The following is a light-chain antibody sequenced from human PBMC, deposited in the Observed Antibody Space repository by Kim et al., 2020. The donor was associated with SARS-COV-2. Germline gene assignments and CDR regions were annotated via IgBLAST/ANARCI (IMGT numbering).Light chain of an antibody. CDR1: SGPIASNY. V-gene: IGLV6-57*03. J-gene: IGLJ2*01. CDR2: EDN. CDR3: QSYDTNSVI. Sequence: GRKVTVSCTRTSGPIASNYVQWYQQRPCSAPTTVIFEDNQRPSGVPDRFSGSIDRSSNSASLTISGLKTEDEADYYCQSYDTNSVIFGGGTQLTVL.